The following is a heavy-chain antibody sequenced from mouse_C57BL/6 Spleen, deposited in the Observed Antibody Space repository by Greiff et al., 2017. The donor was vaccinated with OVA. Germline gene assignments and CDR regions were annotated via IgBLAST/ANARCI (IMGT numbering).Heavy chain of an antibody. D-gene: IGHD1-1*02. CDR1: GFTFSSYA. CDR2: ISDGGSYT. CDR3: ARDRGSPWYFDV. J-gene: IGHJ1*03. V-gene: IGHV5-4*01. Sequence: EVKLVESGGGLVKPGGSLKLSCAASGFTFSSYAMSWVRQTPEKRLEWVATISDGGSYTYYPDNVKGRFTISRDNAKNNLYLQMSHLKSEDTAMYYCARDRGSPWYFDVWGTGTTVTVSS.